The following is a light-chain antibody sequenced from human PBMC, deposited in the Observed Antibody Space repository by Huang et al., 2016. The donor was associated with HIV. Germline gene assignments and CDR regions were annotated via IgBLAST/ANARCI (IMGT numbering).Light chain of an antibody. CDR1: QSVSSY. J-gene: IGKJ5*01. CDR2: DAS. CDR3: QQRSNWRT. Sequence: EIVLTQSPATLSLSPGERATLSFRASQSVSSYLAWYKQKPGQAPRLLFYDASNRATGIPARCSGSGSGTDFTLTISSLEPEDFAVYYCQQRSNWRTFGQGTRLEIK. V-gene: IGKV3-11*01.